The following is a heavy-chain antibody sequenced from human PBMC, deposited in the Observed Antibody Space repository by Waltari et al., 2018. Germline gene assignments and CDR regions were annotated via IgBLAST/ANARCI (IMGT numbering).Heavy chain of an antibody. V-gene: IGHV4-61*02. CDR3: ARERIAAAGFYYYYGMDV. CDR1: GGSISSGSYY. Sequence: QVQLQESGPGLVKPSQTLSLTCTVSGGSISSGSYYWSWIRQPPGKGLEWIGRIYTSGSTNYNPSLKSRVTISVDTSKNQFSLKLSSVTAADTAVYYCARERIAAAGFYYYYGMDVWGQGTTVTVSS. J-gene: IGHJ6*02. CDR2: IYTSGST. D-gene: IGHD6-13*01.